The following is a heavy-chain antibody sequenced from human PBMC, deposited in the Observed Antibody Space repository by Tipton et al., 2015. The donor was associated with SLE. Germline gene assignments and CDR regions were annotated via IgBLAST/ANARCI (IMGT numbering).Heavy chain of an antibody. J-gene: IGHJ3*02. CDR1: GFTFSSYA. Sequence: SLRLSCAASGFTFSSYAMHWVRQAPGKGLEYVSAISSNGGSTYYANSVKGRFTISRDNSKNTLYLQMGSLRAEDMAVYYCARGLGERRYAFDIWGQGTMVTVSS. CDR3: ARGLGERRYAFDI. V-gene: IGHV3-64*01. D-gene: IGHD1-1*01. CDR2: ISSNGGST.